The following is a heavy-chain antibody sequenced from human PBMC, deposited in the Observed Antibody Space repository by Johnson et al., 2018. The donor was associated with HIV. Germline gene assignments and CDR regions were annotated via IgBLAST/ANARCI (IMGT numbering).Heavy chain of an antibody. CDR1: GFTFSRYD. Sequence: VQLVESGGGVVRPGGSLRLSCAASGFTFSRYDMHWVRQAPGKGLEWVSNIRASGGGTYYADSVKGRFTISRDNSKNTLYLQMNSLRAEDTAVYYRARSQIDAFDIWGQGTMVTVSS. CDR2: IRASGGGT. V-gene: IGHV3-23*04. CDR3: ARSQIDAFDI. J-gene: IGHJ3*02.